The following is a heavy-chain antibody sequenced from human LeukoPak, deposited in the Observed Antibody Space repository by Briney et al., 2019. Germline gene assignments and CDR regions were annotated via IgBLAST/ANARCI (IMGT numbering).Heavy chain of an antibody. Sequence: GESLKISCKNSGYRFNNYWIGWVRQMPGKGLEWTGIIYPDDSDTRYSPSFQGQVTISADKSISTAYLQWSSLRASDTAMYYCARHKAERGSSGYDWGAFDVWGQGTMVTVSS. CDR2: IYPDDSDT. V-gene: IGHV5-51*01. J-gene: IGHJ3*01. D-gene: IGHD5-12*01. CDR1: GYRFNNYW. CDR3: ARHKAERGSSGYDWGAFDV.